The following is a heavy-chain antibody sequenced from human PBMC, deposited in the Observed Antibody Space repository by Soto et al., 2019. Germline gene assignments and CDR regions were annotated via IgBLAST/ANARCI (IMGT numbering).Heavy chain of an antibody. CDR3: AKGGVQYYHYYYMDF. Sequence: GGSLRLSCAASGFTFSSYGMSWVRQAPGKGLEWVSAISASGGSTYYAESVKGRFTISRDNSKDTLYLQMNSLRAEDTAVYYCAKGGVQYYHYYYMDFWGKGTTVTVSS. CDR2: ISASGGST. CDR1: GFTFSSYG. D-gene: IGHD3-10*01. J-gene: IGHJ6*03. V-gene: IGHV3-23*01.